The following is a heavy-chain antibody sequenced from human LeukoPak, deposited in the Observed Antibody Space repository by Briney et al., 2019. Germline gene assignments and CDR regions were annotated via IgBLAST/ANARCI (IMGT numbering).Heavy chain of an antibody. CDR1: GGTYSSYS. CDR3: ARGPSTVSSFYEH. D-gene: IGHD3-3*02. Sequence: ASVKVFCKASGGTYSSYSISWVRQAPGQGLEWVGRINPNLGLPSHTQKLQGRVTITADKSTRTVYMELSSLRSEDTAVYYCARGPSTVSSFYEHWGQGTLVTVSS. J-gene: IGHJ4*02. CDR2: INPNLGLP. V-gene: IGHV1-69*04.